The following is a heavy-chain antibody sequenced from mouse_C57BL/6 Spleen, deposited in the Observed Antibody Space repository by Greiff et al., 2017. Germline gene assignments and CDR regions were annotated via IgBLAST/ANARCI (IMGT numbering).Heavy chain of an antibody. D-gene: IGHD1-1*01. J-gene: IGHJ2*01. V-gene: IGHV1-80*01. CDR1: GYAFSSYW. CDR3: ALITTVGYFDY. Sequence: QVHVKQSGAELVKPGASVKISCKASGYAFSSYWMNWVKQRPGKGLEWIGQIYPGDGDTNYNGKFKGKATLTADKSSSTAYMQLSSLTSEDSAVYFCALITTVGYFDYWGQGTTLTVSS. CDR2: IYPGDGDT.